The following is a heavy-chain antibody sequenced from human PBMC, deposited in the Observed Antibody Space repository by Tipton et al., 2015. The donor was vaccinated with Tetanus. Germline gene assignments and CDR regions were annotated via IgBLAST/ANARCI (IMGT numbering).Heavy chain of an antibody. CDR1: GFTFSSYA. J-gene: IGHJ4*02. D-gene: IGHD3-22*01. CDR2: ISSNGGST. CDR3: ARDGDSSGFLLRGGYFDY. V-gene: IGHV3-64*02. Sequence: SLRLSCAASGFTFSSYAMHWVRQAPGKGLEYVSAISSNGGSTYYADSVKGRFTISRDNSKNTLYLQMGSLRAEDMAVYYCARDGDSSGFLLRGGYFDYWGQGTLVTVSS.